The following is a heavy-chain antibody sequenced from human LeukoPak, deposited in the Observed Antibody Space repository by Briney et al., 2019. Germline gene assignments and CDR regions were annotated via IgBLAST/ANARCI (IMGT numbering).Heavy chain of an antibody. V-gene: IGHV4-39*01. CDR1: GGSISSSSYC. D-gene: IGHD1-26*01. CDR3: ASGSYKDPIDY. CDR2: IYYSGST. J-gene: IGHJ4*02. Sequence: PSETLSLTCTVSGGSISSSSYCWGWIRQPPGKGLEWIGSIYYSGSTYYNPSLKSRVTISVDTSKNQFSLKLSSVTAADTAVYYCASGSYKDPIDYWGQGTLVTVSS.